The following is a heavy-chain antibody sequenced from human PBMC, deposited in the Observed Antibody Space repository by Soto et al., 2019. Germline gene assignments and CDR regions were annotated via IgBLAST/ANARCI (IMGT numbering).Heavy chain of an antibody. CDR1: SVYITGENW. J-gene: IGHJ4*02. V-gene: IGHV4-4*02. Sequence: QVQLQESRPGLVKPSETMLPPCTVSSVYITGENWWRWVREPPGMGLEWIGGIFHTGGTNYNPSLKGRVTMEVDNSKNQFSLILISATAVDTAVYYGARVLSSGIGWMYSFDFWGQGTLVSVSS. CDR2: IFHTGGT. CDR3: ARVLSSGIGWMYSFDF. D-gene: IGHD2-2*03.